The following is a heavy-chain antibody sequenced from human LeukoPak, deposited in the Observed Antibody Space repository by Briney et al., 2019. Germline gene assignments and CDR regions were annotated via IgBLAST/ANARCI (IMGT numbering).Heavy chain of an antibody. CDR1: GGSFSGYY. CDR2: INHSGST. CDR3: ARLLNAPLRGAFDI. D-gene: IGHD2-15*01. J-gene: IGHJ3*02. V-gene: IGHV4-34*01. Sequence: SETLSLTCAVYGGSFSGYYWSWLRQPPGKGLEWIGEINHSGSTNYNPSLKSRVTISVDTSKNQFSLKLSSVTAADTAVYYCARLLNAPLRGAFDIWGQGTMVTVSS.